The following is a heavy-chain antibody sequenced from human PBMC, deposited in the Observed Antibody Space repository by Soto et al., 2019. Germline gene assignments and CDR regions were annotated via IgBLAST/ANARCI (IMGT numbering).Heavy chain of an antibody. CDR1: GGSISSYY. Sequence: SETLSLTCTVSGGSISSYYWSWIRQPPGKGLEWIGYIYYSGSTNYNPSLKSRVTISVDTSKNQFSLKLSSVTAADTAVYYCARVRNYGGLDYWGQGTLVTVSS. V-gene: IGHV4-59*01. D-gene: IGHD4-17*01. CDR2: IYYSGST. CDR3: ARVRNYGGLDY. J-gene: IGHJ4*02.